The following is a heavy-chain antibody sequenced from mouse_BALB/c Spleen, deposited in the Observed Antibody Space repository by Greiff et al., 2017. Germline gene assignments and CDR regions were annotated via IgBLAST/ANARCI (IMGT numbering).Heavy chain of an antibody. V-gene: IGHV2-9-2*01. Sequence: VKVVESGPGLVAPSQSLSITCTVSGFSLTSYDISWIRQPPGKGLEWLGVIWTGGGTNYNSAFMSRLSISKDNSKSQVFLKMNSLQTDDTAIYYCVRDDPRGFAYWGQGTLVTVSA. J-gene: IGHJ3*01. CDR3: VRDDPRGFAY. CDR1: GFSLTSYD. CDR2: IWTGGGT.